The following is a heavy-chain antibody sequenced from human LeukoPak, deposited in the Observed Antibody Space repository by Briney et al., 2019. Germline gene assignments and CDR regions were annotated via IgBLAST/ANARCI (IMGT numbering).Heavy chain of an antibody. D-gene: IGHD3-22*01. J-gene: IGHJ4*02. CDR1: GFTFSSYG. CDR2: IRYDGSNK. Sequence: GGSLRLSCAASGFTFSSYGMHWVRQAPGKGLEWVAFIRYDGSNKYYADSVKGRFTISRDNSKNTLYLQMNSLRAEDTAVYYCAEDGDYYDSSGYSFFDYWGQGTLVTVSS. V-gene: IGHV3-30*02. CDR3: AEDGDYYDSSGYSFFDY.